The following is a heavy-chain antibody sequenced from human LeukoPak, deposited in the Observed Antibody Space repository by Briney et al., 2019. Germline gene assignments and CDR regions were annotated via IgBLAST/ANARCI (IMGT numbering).Heavy chain of an antibody. CDR1: GYTFTGYY. Sequence: ASVKVSCKASGYTFTGYYMHWVRQAPGQGLEWMGRINPNSGGTNYAQKFQGRVTMTRDTSISTAYMELSRLRSDDTAVYYCARALPTVTTATRFDYWGQGTLVTVSS. D-gene: IGHD4-17*01. J-gene: IGHJ4*02. V-gene: IGHV1-2*06. CDR2: INPNSGGT. CDR3: ARALPTVTTATRFDY.